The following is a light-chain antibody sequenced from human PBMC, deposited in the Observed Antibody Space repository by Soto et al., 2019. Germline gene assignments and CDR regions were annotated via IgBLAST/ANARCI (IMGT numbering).Light chain of an antibody. V-gene: IGLV2-14*01. CDR3: SSDTRSSTWV. Sequence: QSALTQPASVAGSPGQSSTISCTGTSSDVGGYNYVSWYQQHPGKAPKLMIYEVSNRPSGVSNRFSGPKSGNTASLTISGLQAEDEADYYCSSDTRSSTWVFGGGTKLTVL. CDR2: EVS. CDR1: SSDVGGYNY. J-gene: IGLJ3*02.